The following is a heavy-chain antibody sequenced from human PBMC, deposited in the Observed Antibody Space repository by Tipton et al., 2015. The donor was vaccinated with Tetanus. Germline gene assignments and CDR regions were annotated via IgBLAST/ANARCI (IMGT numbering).Heavy chain of an antibody. J-gene: IGHJ2*01. D-gene: IGHD3-9*01. Sequence: VQLVQSGAEVKKPGESLKISCKPSGYNFTIYWIGWVRQMPGKGLEWMGVINPTDYQTSYNPSFEGQVTISADKSTSTAYLQWSSLQTSDTAMYFCARRRSAILSGSYHWYFDIWGRGTLVTVSS. CDR2: INPTDYQT. CDR1: GYNFTIYW. V-gene: IGHV5-51*01. CDR3: ARRRSAILSGSYHWYFDI.